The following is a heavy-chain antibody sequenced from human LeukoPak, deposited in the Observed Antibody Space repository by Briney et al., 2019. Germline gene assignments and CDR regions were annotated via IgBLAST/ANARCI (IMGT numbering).Heavy chain of an antibody. CDR2: IKEDGSEE. CDR3: ARDAGYGYDRFDY. D-gene: IGHD5-18*01. CDR1: GFIFSSYW. Sequence: GGSLRLSCAASGFIFSSYWMAWVRQAPGKGLEWVANIKEDGSEENYVDSMKGRFTISRDNAKNSLYLQMNTLRAEDTAVYYCARDAGYGYDRFDYWGQGTRVTVSS. J-gene: IGHJ4*02. V-gene: IGHV3-7*01.